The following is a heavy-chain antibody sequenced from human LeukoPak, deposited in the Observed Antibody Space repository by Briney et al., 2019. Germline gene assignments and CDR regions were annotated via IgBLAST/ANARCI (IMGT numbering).Heavy chain of an antibody. D-gene: IGHD4-17*01. V-gene: IGHV3-43*01. CDR3: AKDIGLYPYTVTTGPSFDY. CDR2: ISWDGGST. CDR1: GFTFDDYT. J-gene: IGHJ4*02. Sequence: GGSLRLSCAASGFTFDDYTMHWVRQAPEKSLEWVSLISWDGGSTYFADSVKGRFTISRDNSKNSLYLQMNSLRTEDTALYYCAKDIGLYPYTVTTGPSFDYWGQGTLVTVSS.